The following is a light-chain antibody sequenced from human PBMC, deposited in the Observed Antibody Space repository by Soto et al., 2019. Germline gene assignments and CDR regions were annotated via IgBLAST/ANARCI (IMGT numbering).Light chain of an antibody. Sequence: QSALTQPASVSGSPGQSITISCTGTSSDVGSSNLVSWYQQHPGKAPKLMIYEGSKRPSGVSDRFSRSKTGNTASLTISGLQAEDEGDYYCCSYAGSSTWVFGAGTVVTVL. V-gene: IGLV2-23*01. CDR1: SSDVGSSNL. J-gene: IGLJ3*02. CDR3: CSYAGSSTWV. CDR2: EGS.